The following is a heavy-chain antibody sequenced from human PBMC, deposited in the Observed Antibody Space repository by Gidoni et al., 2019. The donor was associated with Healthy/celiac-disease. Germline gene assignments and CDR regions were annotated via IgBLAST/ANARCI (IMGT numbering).Heavy chain of an antibody. Sequence: QVQLQQWGAGLLKPSETLSLTCAVYGGSFSGYYWSWIRQPPGKGLEWIGEINHSGSTNYNPSLKSRVTISVDTSKNQFSLKLSSVTAADTAVYYCARGLEQLAYDPWGQGTLVTVSS. CDR1: GGSFSGYY. D-gene: IGHD6-6*01. V-gene: IGHV4-34*01. CDR3: ARGLEQLAYDP. J-gene: IGHJ5*02. CDR2: INHSGST.